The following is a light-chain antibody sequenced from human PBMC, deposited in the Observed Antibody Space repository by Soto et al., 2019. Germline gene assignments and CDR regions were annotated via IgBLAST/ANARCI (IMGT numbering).Light chain of an antibody. Sequence: QSALTQPASVSGSPGQSITIYCTGASGDVGGYKFVSWYQQHPGKAPKLMIYEVSNRPSGVSSRFSGSKSGNTASLTISGLQAEDEADYFCCSSTGNTDVFGNGTKVTVL. CDR3: CSSTGNTDV. CDR2: EVS. J-gene: IGLJ1*01. CDR1: SGDVGGYKF. V-gene: IGLV2-14*01.